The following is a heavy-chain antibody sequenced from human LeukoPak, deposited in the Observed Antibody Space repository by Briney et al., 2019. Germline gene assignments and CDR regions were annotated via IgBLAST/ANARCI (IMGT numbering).Heavy chain of an antibody. CDR3: ATVFYYSSGYWEYFDY. CDR2: INSDGSST. V-gene: IGHV3-74*01. Sequence: GGSLSLSCAASGFTFSSYWMHWVRQAPGKGLVWVSRINSDGSSTSYADSVKGRFTISRDNAKNTLYLQMNSLRAEDTAVYYCATVFYYSSGYWEYFDYWGQGTLVTVSS. CDR1: GFTFSSYW. J-gene: IGHJ4*02. D-gene: IGHD3-22*01.